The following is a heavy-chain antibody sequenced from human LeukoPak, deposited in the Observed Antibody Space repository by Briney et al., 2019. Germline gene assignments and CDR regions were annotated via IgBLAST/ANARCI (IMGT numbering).Heavy chain of an antibody. CDR2: IKQDRSEK. V-gene: IGHV3-7*01. D-gene: IGHD6-13*01. CDR3: ARHRGYGSNSHSGYYFDY. CDR1: GFTFNTYW. Sequence: GGSLRLSCAASGFTFNTYWMAWVRQAPGKGLEWVANIKQDRSEKYYMDSVKGRFTISRDNAKNSLYLQMNSLRAEDTAVYYCARHRGYGSNSHSGYYFDYWGQGTLVTVSS. J-gene: IGHJ4*02.